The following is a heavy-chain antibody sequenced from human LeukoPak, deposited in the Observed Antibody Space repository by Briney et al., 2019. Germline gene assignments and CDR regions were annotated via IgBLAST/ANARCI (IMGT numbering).Heavy chain of an antibody. V-gene: IGHV3-7*01. CDR1: GFRFDDYG. D-gene: IGHD1-1*01. Sequence: GGSLRLSCAASGFRFDDYGMTWVRQVPGKGLEWVANIKYDGSEKYYVDSVKGRFTISRDNAKNSLYLQMNSLRAEDTAVYYCARGGTTFEHWGQGTLVTVSS. CDR2: IKYDGSEK. CDR3: ARGGTTFEH. J-gene: IGHJ4*02.